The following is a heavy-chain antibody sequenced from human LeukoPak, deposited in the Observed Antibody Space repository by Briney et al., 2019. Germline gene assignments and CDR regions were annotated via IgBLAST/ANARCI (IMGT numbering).Heavy chain of an antibody. V-gene: IGHV4-59*01. J-gene: IGHJ4*02. D-gene: IGHD2/OR15-2a*01. CDR1: GGSISSYY. CDR3: ARDRGRKYFLVDY. Sequence: TSETLSLTCTVSGGSISSYYWSWIRQPPGKGLEWIGYIYYSGSTNYSPSLKSRVTISVDTSKNQFSLKLSSVTAADTAVYYCARDRGRKYFLVDYWGQGTLVTVSS. CDR2: IYYSGST.